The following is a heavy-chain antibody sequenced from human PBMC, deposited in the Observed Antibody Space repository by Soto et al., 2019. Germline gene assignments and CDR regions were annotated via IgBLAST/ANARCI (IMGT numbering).Heavy chain of an antibody. CDR2: INTDGSII. V-gene: IGHV3-74*01. CDR3: ARDTDGLHY. CDR1: GLIFSNYK. J-gene: IGHJ4*02. Sequence: EVQLVESGGGLVQPGGSLRLSCAASGLIFSNYKMHWVRQAPGKGLVWVSRINTDGSIIDYADSVKGRFTDSRDNAKKTLYLQMNSLRADDTAVYYCARDTDGLHYWGQGTLVTVSS.